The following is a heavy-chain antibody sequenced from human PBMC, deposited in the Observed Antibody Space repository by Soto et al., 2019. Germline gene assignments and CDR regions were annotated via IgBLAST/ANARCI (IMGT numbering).Heavy chain of an antibody. Sequence: ASVKVSCKASGYTFTSYYMHWVRQAPGQGLEWMGIINPSGGSTSYAQKFQGRVTMTRDTSTSTVYMELSSLRSEDTAVYYCAREGPDYYDISGYYLTPKAPSPSTVCGMDVWGQGTTVTVSS. D-gene: IGHD3-22*01. CDR1: GYTFTSYY. J-gene: IGHJ6*02. CDR2: INPSGGST. CDR3: AREGPDYYDISGYYLTPKAPSPSTVCGMDV. V-gene: IGHV1-46*01.